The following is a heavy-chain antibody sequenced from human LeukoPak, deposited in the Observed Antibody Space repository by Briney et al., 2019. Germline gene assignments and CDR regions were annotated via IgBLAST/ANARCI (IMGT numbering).Heavy chain of an antibody. Sequence: SETLSLTCTVSGGSISSGGYYWSWIRQPPGKGLEWIGNIHHSGSTYYNPSLKSRVTISVDRSKNQFSLKLSSVTAADTAVYYCAGGYSYGLGYFDYWGQGTLVTVSS. CDR3: AGGYSYGLGYFDY. D-gene: IGHD5-18*01. CDR1: GGSISSGGYY. V-gene: IGHV4-30-2*01. J-gene: IGHJ4*02. CDR2: IHHSGST.